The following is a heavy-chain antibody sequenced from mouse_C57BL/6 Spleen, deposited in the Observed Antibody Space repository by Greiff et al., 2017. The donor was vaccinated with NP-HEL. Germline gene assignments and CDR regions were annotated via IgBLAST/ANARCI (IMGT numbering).Heavy chain of an antibody. V-gene: IGHV1-26*01. CDR3: ATPSGFDV. CDR1: GYTFTDYY. Sequence: EVKLQESGPELVKPGASVKISCKASGYTFTDYYMNWVKQSHGKSLEWIGDINPNNGGTSYNQKFKGKATLTVDKSSSTAYMELRSLTSEDSAVYYCATPSGFDVWGTGTTVTVSS. CDR2: INPNNGGT. J-gene: IGHJ1*03. D-gene: IGHD3-1*01.